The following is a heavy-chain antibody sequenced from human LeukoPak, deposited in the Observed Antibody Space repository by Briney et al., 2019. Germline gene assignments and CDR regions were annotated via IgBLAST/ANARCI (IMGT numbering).Heavy chain of an antibody. CDR2: MNPNSGNT. J-gene: IGHJ1*01. CDR3: ARGPPPYCSGDSCYSFLYFHH. D-gene: IGHD2-15*01. CDR1: VYTFTMYD. V-gene: IGHV1-8*01. Sequence: VASVTVSFKCSVYTFTMYDINWVRQATGQGREGMGWMNPNSGNTGYSQKFQGRVTMTRDTSISTAYLELTTLRSDDTAVYYCARGPPPYCSGDSCYSFLYFHHWGQGTLVTVSS.